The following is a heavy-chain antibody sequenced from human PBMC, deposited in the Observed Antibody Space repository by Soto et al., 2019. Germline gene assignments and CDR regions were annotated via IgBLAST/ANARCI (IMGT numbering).Heavy chain of an antibody. CDR3: AKGPWGDDSSGYLSGYAFDI. D-gene: IGHD3-22*01. CDR1: GFTFSSYA. V-gene: IGHV3-23*01. Sequence: GGSLRLSCAASGFTFSSYAMSWVRQAPGKGLEWVSAISGSGGSTYYADSVKGRFTISRDNSKNTLYLQMNSLRAEDTAVYYCAKGPWGDDSSGYLSGYAFDIWGQGTMVTVSS. CDR2: ISGSGGST. J-gene: IGHJ3*02.